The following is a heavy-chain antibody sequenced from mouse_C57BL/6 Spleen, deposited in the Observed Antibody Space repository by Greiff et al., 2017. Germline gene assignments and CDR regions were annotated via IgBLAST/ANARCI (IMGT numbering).Heavy chain of an antibody. V-gene: IGHV1-42*01. CDR3: ARSGVRRGYYAMDY. CDR2: INPSTGGT. CDR1: GYSFTGYY. D-gene: IGHD2-14*01. Sequence: EVQLQQSGPELVKPGASVKISCKASGYSFTGYYMNWVKQSPEKSLEWIGEINPSTGGTTYNQKFKAKATLTVDKSSSTAYMQLKSLTSEDSAVYYCARSGVRRGYYAMDYWGQGTSVTVSS. J-gene: IGHJ4*01.